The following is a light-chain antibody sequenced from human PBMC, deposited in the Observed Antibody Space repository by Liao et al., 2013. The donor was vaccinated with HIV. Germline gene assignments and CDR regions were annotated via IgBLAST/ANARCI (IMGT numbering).Light chain of an antibody. CDR3: QVWDSSTALVV. CDR2: QDT. Sequence: SYELTQPPSVSVSPGQTASITCSGDKLEKNNACWYQQKPGQSPVLVLHQDTKRPSGIPERFSGSNSGNIATLTISGTQVMDEADYYCQVWDSSTALVVFGGGTKLTVL. V-gene: IGLV3-1*01. CDR1: KLEKNN. J-gene: IGLJ3*02.